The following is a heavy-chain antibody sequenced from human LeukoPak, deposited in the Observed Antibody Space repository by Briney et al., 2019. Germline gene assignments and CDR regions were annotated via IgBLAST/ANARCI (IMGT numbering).Heavy chain of an antibody. Sequence: PPGTLTLTCALSSRSINPTNWWSSVWQPPGKGLEWIGEVHLNGATNYNPSLESRFSMSIDKSNNHLSLEVTSVTAADTAMYYCTRESGAFSPFGFWGQGTLVLV. D-gene: IGHD1-26*01. J-gene: IGHJ4*02. CDR2: VHLNGAT. CDR3: TRESGAFSPFGF. V-gene: IGHV4-4*03. CDR1: SRSINPTNW.